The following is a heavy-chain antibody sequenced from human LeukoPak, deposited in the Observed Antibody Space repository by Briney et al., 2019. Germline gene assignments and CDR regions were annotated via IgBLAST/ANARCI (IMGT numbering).Heavy chain of an antibody. D-gene: IGHD2-2*01. CDR2: IWYDGSNK. Sequence: GRSLRPSCAASGFTFSSYGMHWVRQAPGKGLEWVAVIWYDGSNKYYADSVKGRFTISRDNSKNTLYLQMNSLRAEDTAVYYCARDQPAALGNYYYYGMDVWGKGTTVTVSS. CDR1: GFTFSSYG. V-gene: IGHV3-33*01. CDR3: ARDQPAALGNYYYYGMDV. J-gene: IGHJ6*04.